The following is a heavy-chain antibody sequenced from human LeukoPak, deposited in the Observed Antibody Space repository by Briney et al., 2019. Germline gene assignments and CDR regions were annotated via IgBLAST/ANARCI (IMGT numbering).Heavy chain of an antibody. J-gene: IGHJ4*02. V-gene: IGHV1-46*01. CDR2: INPSGGST. CDR3: ARHSSGWYYDY. Sequence: ASVKVSCTASGYTFTSYYMHWVRQAPGQGLEWIGIINPSGGSTSYAQKLQGRVTMTRDTSTSTVYMELSSLRSEDAAVYYCARHSSGWYYDYWGQGTLVTVSS. CDR1: GYTFTSYY. D-gene: IGHD6-19*01.